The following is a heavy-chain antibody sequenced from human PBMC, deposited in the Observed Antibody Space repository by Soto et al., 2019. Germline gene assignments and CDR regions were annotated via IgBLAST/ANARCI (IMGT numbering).Heavy chain of an antibody. J-gene: IGHJ4*02. CDR3: ARGSSSWYGRVAY. D-gene: IGHD6-13*01. CDR1: GFTFSDYY. CDR2: ISGSNSYT. V-gene: IGHV3-11*06. Sequence: SGGSLRLSCAASGFTFSDYYMTWIRQAPGKGLEWVSYISGSNSYTKYADSVKGRFTVSRDNAKNSLYLQMNSLRGEDTAVYYCARGSSSWYGRVAYWGQGALVTVPQ.